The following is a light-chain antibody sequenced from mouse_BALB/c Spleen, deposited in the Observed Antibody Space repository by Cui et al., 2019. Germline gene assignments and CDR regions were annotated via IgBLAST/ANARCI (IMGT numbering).Light chain of an antibody. V-gene: IGKV8-19*01. CDR2: WAS. CDR1: QSLLNSGNQKNY. CDR3: QNDYSYPLT. Sequence: DIVMTPSPSSLTVTAGGKDTMSCKSSQSLLNSGNQKNYLTWYQQKPGQPPKLLIYWASTRESGVPDRFTGSGSGTDFTLTISSVQAEDLAVYYCQNDYSYPLTFGAGTKLELK. J-gene: IGKJ5*01.